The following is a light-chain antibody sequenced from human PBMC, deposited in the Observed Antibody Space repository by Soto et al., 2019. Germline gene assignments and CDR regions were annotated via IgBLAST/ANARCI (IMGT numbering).Light chain of an antibody. CDR1: QSVSSY. CDR2: DAS. CDR3: QQYDNWPIT. V-gene: IGKV3-11*01. Sequence: EILLTQSPATLSLSPGERATLSCRASQSVSSYLAWYQQKPGQAPRLLIYDASNRATGIPARFSGSGSGTDSTLTISSLQSEDFAVYYCQQYDNWPITFGQGTRLEI. J-gene: IGKJ5*01.